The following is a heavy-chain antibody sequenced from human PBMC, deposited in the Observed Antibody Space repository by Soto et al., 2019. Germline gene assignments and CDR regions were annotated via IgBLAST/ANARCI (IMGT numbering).Heavy chain of an antibody. D-gene: IGHD3-10*01. V-gene: IGHV3-21*01. CDR3: ARERDYYGSGSYYEFDP. Sequence: GGSLRLSCAASGFTFSSYSMNWVRQAPGKGLEWVSSISSSSSYIYYADSVKGRFTISRDNAKNSLYLQMNSLRAEDTAVYYCARERDYYGSGSYYEFDPWGQGTLVTVSS. CDR2: ISSSSSYI. CDR1: GFTFSSYS. J-gene: IGHJ5*02.